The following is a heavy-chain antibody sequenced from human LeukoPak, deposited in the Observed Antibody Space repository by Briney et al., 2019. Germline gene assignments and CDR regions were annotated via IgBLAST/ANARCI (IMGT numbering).Heavy chain of an antibody. CDR1: GFTFSDSG. D-gene: IGHD4-23*01. CDR3: AKGGITPDY. J-gene: IGHJ4*02. CDR2: IWYDGSDK. Sequence: GGSLRLSCAASGFTFSDSGMHWVRQAPGKGLEWVAIIWYDGSDKYYAESVKGRFTISRDNSKNTLYLQMNSLRAGDTAVYYCAKGGITPDYWGQGTLVAVSA. V-gene: IGHV3-33*06.